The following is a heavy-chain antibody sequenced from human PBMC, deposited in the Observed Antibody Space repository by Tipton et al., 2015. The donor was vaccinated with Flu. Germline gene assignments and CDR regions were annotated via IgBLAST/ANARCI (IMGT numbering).Heavy chain of an antibody. CDR1: GYSISSGYY. J-gene: IGHJ5*02. V-gene: IGHV4-38-2*02. Sequence: TLSLTCTVSGYSISSGYYWGWIRQPPGKGLEWIGSIYHSGSTYYNPSLKSRVTISVDTSKNQFSLKLSSVTAADTAVYYCARRPVVVAASNWFDPWGQGTLVTVSS. D-gene: IGHD2-15*01. CDR2: IYHSGST. CDR3: ARRPVVVAASNWFDP.